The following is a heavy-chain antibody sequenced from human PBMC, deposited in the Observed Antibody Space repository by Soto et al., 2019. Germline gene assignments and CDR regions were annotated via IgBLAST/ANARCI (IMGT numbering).Heavy chain of an antibody. D-gene: IGHD3-10*01. V-gene: IGHV3-23*01. Sequence: GGSLRLSCVASGLTFGSRAMSWVRQSPGEGLEWVSTITDTGGDAKYADSVRGRFAISRDNSKNTLYLQMSALRAEDSAIYFCVRGWKDSYTGSRIFDFWGRGTLVTVSS. CDR2: ITDTGGDA. J-gene: IGHJ4*02. CDR1: GLTFGSRA. CDR3: VRGWKDSYTGSRIFDF.